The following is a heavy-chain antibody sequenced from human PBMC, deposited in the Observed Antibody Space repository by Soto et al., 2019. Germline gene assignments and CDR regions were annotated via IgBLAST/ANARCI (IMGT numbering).Heavy chain of an antibody. CDR1: GYTFTNYA. CDR3: ARAYTAAAGHPDY. V-gene: IGHV1-3*05. CDR2: INAGNDNT. J-gene: IGHJ4*02. D-gene: IGHD6-13*01. Sequence: QVQLVQSGAEEKKPGASVKVSCKASGYTFTNYAMHWVRQAPGQRLEWMGWINAGNDNTKYSQKFQGRVTITRDTSASTAYMELSSLRSEDTAVYYCARAYTAAAGHPDYWGQGTLVTVSS.